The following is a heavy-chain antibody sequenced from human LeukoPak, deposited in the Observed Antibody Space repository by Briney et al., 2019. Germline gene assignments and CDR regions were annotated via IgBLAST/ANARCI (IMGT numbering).Heavy chain of an antibody. CDR3: ASLSGSYLLSDY. D-gene: IGHD1-26*01. J-gene: IGHJ4*02. CDR1: GYTFTSYD. Sequence: GASVKVSCKASGYTFTSYDINWVRQATGQGLEWMGWMNPNSGNTGYAQKFQGRVTMTRDTSISTAYMELSRLRSDDTAVYYCASLSGSYLLSDYWGQGTLVTVSS. CDR2: MNPNSGNT. V-gene: IGHV1-8*01.